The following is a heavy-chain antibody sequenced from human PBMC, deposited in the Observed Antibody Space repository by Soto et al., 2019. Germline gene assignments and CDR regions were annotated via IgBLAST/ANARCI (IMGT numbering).Heavy chain of an antibody. CDR2: ISDDGDKK. CDR3: ARGSYRSGWFTPLDY. Sequence: PGGSLRLSCAASGFTFSTYAMHWVRQTPGKGLEWMAMISDDGDKKHYAESVKGRYTVSRENPRNTLFLQMDSLRGDDTAVYCCARGSYRSGWFTPLDYWGQGAQVTVSS. J-gene: IGHJ4*02. CDR1: GFTFSTYA. D-gene: IGHD6-19*01. V-gene: IGHV3-30-3*01.